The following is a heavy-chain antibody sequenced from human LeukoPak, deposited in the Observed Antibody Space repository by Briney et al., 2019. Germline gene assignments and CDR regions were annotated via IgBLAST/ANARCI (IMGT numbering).Heavy chain of an antibody. D-gene: IGHD5-18*01. V-gene: IGHV3-21*01. CDR2: ISSSSSYI. CDR1: GFTFSSYS. CDR3: ARSTRQLWIDY. Sequence: GGSLRLSCAASGFTFSSYSMNRVRQAPGKGLEWVSSISSSSSYIYYADSVKGRFTIPRDNAKNSLYLQMNSLRAEDTAVYYCARSTRQLWIDYWGQGTLVTVSS. J-gene: IGHJ4*02.